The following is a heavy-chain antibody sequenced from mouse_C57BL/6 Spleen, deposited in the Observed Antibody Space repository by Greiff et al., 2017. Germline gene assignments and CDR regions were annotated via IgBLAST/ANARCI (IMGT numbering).Heavy chain of an antibody. Sequence: EVKLVESGGGLVQPGGSLKLSCAASGFTFSDYYMYWVRQTPEKRLEWVAYISNGGGSTYYPDTVKGRFPISRDNAKNTLYLQMSRLKSEDTAMYYCAREEITTGAMDYWGQGTSVTVSS. V-gene: IGHV5-12*01. D-gene: IGHD2-4*01. J-gene: IGHJ4*01. CDR2: ISNGGGST. CDR3: AREEITTGAMDY. CDR1: GFTFSDYY.